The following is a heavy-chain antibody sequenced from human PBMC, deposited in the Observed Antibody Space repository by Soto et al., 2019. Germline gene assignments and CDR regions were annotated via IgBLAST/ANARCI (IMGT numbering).Heavy chain of an antibody. D-gene: IGHD4-17*01. CDR3: ARAPRAYGIDY. CDR2: ISAYNGST. J-gene: IGHJ4*02. CDR1: GYTFTSYG. V-gene: IGHV1-18*01. Sequence: ASVKVSCKASGYTFTSYGISWVRQAPGQGLEWMGWISAYNGSTNYAQKLQGRVTMTTDTSTSTAYMELRSLRSDDTAVYYCARAPRAYGIDYWGQRTLVTVSS.